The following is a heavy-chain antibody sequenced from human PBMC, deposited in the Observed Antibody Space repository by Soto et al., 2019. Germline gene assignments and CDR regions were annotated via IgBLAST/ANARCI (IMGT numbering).Heavy chain of an antibody. J-gene: IGHJ4*02. CDR3: AKEGEHSSGWANFDY. CDR1: GFTFSSYA. V-gene: IGHV3-23*01. Sequence: GGSLGLSCAASGFTFSSYAMSLVRQAPGKGLAWVSAISGSGGSKYYADSVKGRFTISRDNSKNTLYLQMNSLRAEDTAVYYCAKEGEHSSGWANFDYWGQGTLVTVSS. D-gene: IGHD6-19*01. CDR2: ISGSGGSK.